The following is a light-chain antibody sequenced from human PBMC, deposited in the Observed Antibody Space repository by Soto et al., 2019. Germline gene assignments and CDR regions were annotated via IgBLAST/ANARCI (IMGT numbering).Light chain of an antibody. CDR3: QQYDTSIPLT. J-gene: IGKJ4*01. V-gene: IGKV3-20*01. CDR1: QSVRSNY. Sequence: EILLTQSPGTLSLSPGDSATLSCRASQSVRSNYLAWYQQKPGQAPRLLLYGGSSRATGIPDRFSGSGSGTDFSLTISRLEPEDFAVYYCQQYDTSIPLTFGGGTKVEIK. CDR2: GGS.